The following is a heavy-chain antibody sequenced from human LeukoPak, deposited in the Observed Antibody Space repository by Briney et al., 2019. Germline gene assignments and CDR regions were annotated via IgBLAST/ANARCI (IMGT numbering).Heavy chain of an antibody. D-gene: IGHD3/OR15-3a*01. V-gene: IGHV3-23*01. CDR3: ATTARVGQN. Sequence: GGSLRLSCAASGITFRSDVMSWVRQAPGKGLEWVSGISGSGDSTYYADSVEGRFTISRDNSKNTLYLQMNSLRAEDTAVYYCATTARVGQNWGQGTLVTVSS. CDR1: GITFRSDV. J-gene: IGHJ4*02. CDR2: ISGSGDST.